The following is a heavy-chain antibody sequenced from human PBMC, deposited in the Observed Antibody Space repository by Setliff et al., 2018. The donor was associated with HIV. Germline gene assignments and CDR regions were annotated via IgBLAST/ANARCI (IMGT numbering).Heavy chain of an antibody. CDR2: ISSSTRYI. V-gene: IGHV3-21*01. Sequence: GGSLRLSCAASGFTLSSYSMNWVRQAPGKGLEWVSCISSSTRYIYYADSVKGRFTISRDNAKNSLYLQISSLRAEDTAVYYCAREMAATAHPDDPYFQHWGQGTLVTVSS. J-gene: IGHJ1*01. D-gene: IGHD6-13*01. CDR1: GFTLSSYS. CDR3: AREMAATAHPDDPYFQH.